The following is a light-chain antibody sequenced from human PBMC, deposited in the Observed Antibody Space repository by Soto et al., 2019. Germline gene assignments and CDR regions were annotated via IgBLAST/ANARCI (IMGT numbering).Light chain of an antibody. J-gene: IGKJ4*01. CDR3: QQANSFPLT. V-gene: IGKV1-12*01. CDR2: TGS. CDR1: QGISSW. Sequence: DLQMTQSPSSVSASVGDRVSITCRASQGISSWLAWYQEKPGGAPKLLIYTGSSLQCGVPARFRRTAPRTDFALTISSLQPEDVATYYCQQANSFPLTFGGGTNVEIK.